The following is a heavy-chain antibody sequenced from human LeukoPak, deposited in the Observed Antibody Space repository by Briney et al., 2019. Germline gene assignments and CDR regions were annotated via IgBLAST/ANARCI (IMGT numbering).Heavy chain of an antibody. CDR1: GYSSITYC. V-gene: IGHV5-51*01. J-gene: IGHJ4*02. CDR3: AKGNGHNFGSVDY. CDR2: IYPGDSDT. D-gene: IGHD5-24*01. Sequence: GESLKISCKGSGYSSITYCIGWVRQMPGKGLEWMGIIYPGDSDTRYSPSFRGQVTISADKSISTAYLQWSSLKASDTAMYYCAKGNGHNFGSVDYSGQGNPFTVSS.